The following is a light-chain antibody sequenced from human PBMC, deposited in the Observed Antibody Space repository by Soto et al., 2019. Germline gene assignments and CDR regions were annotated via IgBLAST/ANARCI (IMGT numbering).Light chain of an antibody. CDR3: QHYNDYPWT. J-gene: IGKJ1*01. CDR2: KAS. CDR1: QNIFTW. V-gene: IGKV1-5*03. Sequence: DIQMTQSPSSLSASVGDRVTITCRANQNIFTWLAWYQQKPGKAPKVLIYKASSLEGGVPSRFIGSGSGTEFTLTISSLQPDDFATYYCQHYNDYPWTFGQGTKVEIK.